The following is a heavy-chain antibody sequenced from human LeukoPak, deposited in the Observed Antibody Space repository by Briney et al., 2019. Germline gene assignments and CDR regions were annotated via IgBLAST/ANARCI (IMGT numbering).Heavy chain of an antibody. D-gene: IGHD3-22*01. Sequence: PGGSLRLSCAASGITFDDYAMHWVRQAPGKGLEWVSGISWNSGSIGYADSVKGRFTISRDNAKNSLYLQMNSLRAEDMALYYCAKDRGIYYYDSSGSPSYFDYWGQGTLVTVSS. J-gene: IGHJ4*02. CDR1: GITFDDYA. V-gene: IGHV3-9*03. CDR2: ISWNSGSI. CDR3: AKDRGIYYYDSSGSPSYFDY.